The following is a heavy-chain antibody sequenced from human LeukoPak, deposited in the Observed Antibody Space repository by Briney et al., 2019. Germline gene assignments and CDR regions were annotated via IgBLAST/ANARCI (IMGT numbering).Heavy chain of an antibody. CDR3: ARDKGDLPSYYYYYGMDV. J-gene: IGHJ6*04. V-gene: IGHV3-33*01. CDR1: GFTFSSYG. D-gene: IGHD1-26*01. CDR2: ILYDGSNK. Sequence: GGSLRLSCAASGFTFSSYGMHWVRQAPGKGLEWVAVILYDGSNKYYADSVKGRFTISRDNSKNTLYLQMNSLRAEDTAVYYCARDKGDLPSYYYYYGMDVWGKGTTVTVSS.